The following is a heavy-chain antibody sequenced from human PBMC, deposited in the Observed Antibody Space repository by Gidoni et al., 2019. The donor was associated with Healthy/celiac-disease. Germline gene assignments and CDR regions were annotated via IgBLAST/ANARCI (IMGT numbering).Heavy chain of an antibody. V-gene: IGHV1-69*01. D-gene: IGHD2-2*01. CDR2: IIPSFGTE. CDR3: ASRTYCSSTSSCFGTMDV. J-gene: IGHJ6*03. Sequence: QVQLVQSGAEVKKPGSSVKVSCKASGGTFSSYAFSWVRQAPGQGLEWMGGIIPSFGTENYAQKFQGRVTITADESTSTAYMELSSLRSEDTAVYYCASRTYCSSTSSCFGTMDVWGKGTTVTVSS. CDR1: GGTFSSYA.